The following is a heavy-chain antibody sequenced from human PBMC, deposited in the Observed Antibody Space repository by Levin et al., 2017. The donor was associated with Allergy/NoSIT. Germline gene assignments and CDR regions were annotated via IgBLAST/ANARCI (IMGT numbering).Heavy chain of an antibody. CDR1: GFTFSSYW. V-gene: IGHV3-74*01. Sequence: HPGGSLRLSCAASGFTFSSYWMHWVRQAPGKGLVWVSRINSDGSSTSYADSVKGRFTISRDNAKNTLYLQMNSLRAEDTAVYYCARALHPWVYYYGMDVWGQGTTVTVSS. CDR3: ARALHPWVYYYGMDV. D-gene: IGHD3-16*01. CDR2: INSDGSST. J-gene: IGHJ6*02.